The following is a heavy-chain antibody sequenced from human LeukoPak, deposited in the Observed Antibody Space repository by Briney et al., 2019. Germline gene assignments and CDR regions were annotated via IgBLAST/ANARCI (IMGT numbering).Heavy chain of an antibody. CDR2: INPNSGGT. CDR3: ARGNPSSRGRNFDY. D-gene: IGHD6-6*01. Sequence: WASVKVSCKASGYTFTGYYMHWVRQAPGQGLEWMGWINPNSGGTNYAQKFQGRVTMTRDTSISTAYMELSRLRSDDTAVYYCARGNPSSRGRNFDYWGQGTLVTVSS. V-gene: IGHV1-2*02. J-gene: IGHJ4*02. CDR1: GYTFTGYY.